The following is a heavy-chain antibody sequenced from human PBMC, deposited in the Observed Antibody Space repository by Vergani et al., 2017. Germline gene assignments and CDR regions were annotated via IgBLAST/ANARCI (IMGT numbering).Heavy chain of an antibody. CDR1: GGSITYGAFY. V-gene: IGHV4-39*01. Sequence: QLQLQESGPGLVKPSETLSLTCTVSGGSITYGAFYWGWIRQSPGKGLEWIGSIYYSENKFYNPSLESRVTLSIDTTKNQFSLKLKSVTAADTAVYYCARCFRYGGMIYGGTVENWFDPWGQGTLVTVSS. J-gene: IGHJ5*02. CDR3: ARCFRYGGMIYGGTVENWFDP. CDR2: IYYSENK. D-gene: IGHD3-10*01.